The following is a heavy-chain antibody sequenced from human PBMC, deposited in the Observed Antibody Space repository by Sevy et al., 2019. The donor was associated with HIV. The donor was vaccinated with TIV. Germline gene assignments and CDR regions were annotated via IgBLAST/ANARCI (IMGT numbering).Heavy chain of an antibody. CDR1: GGSITSYY. Sequence: SETLSLTCTVSGGSITSYYWSWIRQPAGKGLEWIGRIYPSGITNYNPSLKSRVTMSVDTSKNQFSLNLSSVTAADTAVYYCARGWCRSASCDYDYWGQGTLVTVSS. D-gene: IGHD2-2*01. CDR3: ARGWCRSASCDYDY. V-gene: IGHV4-4*07. CDR2: IYPSGIT. J-gene: IGHJ4*02.